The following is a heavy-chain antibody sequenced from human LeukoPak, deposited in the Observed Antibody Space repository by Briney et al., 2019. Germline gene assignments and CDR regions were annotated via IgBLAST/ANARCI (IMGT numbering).Heavy chain of an antibody. V-gene: IGHV4-30-2*01. D-gene: IGHD1-1*01. Sequence: SQTLSLTCTVSGGSISSGGYYWSWIRQPPGKGLEWIGYIYHSGSTYYNPSLKSRVTMSVDTSKNQFSLKLSSVTAADTAVYYCARVPSTGFNIHWYFDLWGRGTLVTVSS. CDR1: GGSISSGGYY. CDR2: IYHSGST. CDR3: ARVPSTGFNIHWYFDL. J-gene: IGHJ2*01.